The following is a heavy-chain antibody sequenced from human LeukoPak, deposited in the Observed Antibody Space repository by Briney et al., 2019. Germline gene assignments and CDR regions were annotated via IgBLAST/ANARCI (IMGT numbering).Heavy chain of an antibody. CDR1: GYTFTSYD. V-gene: IGHV1-8*01. Sequence: ASVKVSCKASGYTFTSYDINWVRQATGQGLEWMGWMNPNSGNTGYAQKFQGRVTMTRNTSISTAYVELSSLRSEDTAVYYCARGLYCSGGSCYLVDYWGQGTLVTVSS. J-gene: IGHJ4*02. CDR2: MNPNSGNT. CDR3: ARGLYCSGGSCYLVDY. D-gene: IGHD2-15*01.